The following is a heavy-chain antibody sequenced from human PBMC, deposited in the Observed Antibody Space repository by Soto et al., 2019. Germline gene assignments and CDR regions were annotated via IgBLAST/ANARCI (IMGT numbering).Heavy chain of an antibody. CDR2: IWYDGSNK. Sequence: LRLSCAASGFTFSSYGMHWVRQAPGKGLEWVAVIWYDGSNKYYADSVKGRLTISRDNAKNSLYLQMNSLRAEDTAVYYCARAGIAAAVPDYWGQGTLVTVSS. V-gene: IGHV3-33*01. CDR3: ARAGIAAAVPDY. D-gene: IGHD6-13*01. CDR1: GFTFSSYG. J-gene: IGHJ4*02.